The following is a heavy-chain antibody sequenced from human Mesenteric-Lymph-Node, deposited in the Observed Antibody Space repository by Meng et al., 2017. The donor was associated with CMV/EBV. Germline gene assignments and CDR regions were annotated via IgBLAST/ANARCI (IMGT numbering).Heavy chain of an antibody. CDR2: IRYDESNK. CDR3: ARASGRYSGGFTSMDV. Sequence: FRFSSYGMHWVSQAPCKGLEWVAFIRYDESNKYYADSVKGRFTISRDNSKNTVYLQMSSLRGEDTAVYYCARASGRYSGGFTSMDVWGQGTTVTVSS. CDR1: FRFSSYG. D-gene: IGHD5-12*01. J-gene: IGHJ6*02. V-gene: IGHV3-30*02.